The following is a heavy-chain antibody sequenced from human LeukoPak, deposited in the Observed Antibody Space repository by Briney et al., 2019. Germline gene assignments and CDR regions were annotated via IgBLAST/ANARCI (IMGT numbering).Heavy chain of an antibody. CDR3: ARENCSGGSCYNHLGY. CDR1: GYTFTSYY. Sequence: GASVKVSCKASGYTFTSYYMHWVRQAPGQGLEWMGGLIPIFGTANYAQKFQGRVTITADESTSTAYMELSSLRSEDTAVYYCARENCSGGSCYNHLGYWGQGTLVTVSS. V-gene: IGHV1-69*13. CDR2: LIPIFGTA. J-gene: IGHJ4*02. D-gene: IGHD2-15*01.